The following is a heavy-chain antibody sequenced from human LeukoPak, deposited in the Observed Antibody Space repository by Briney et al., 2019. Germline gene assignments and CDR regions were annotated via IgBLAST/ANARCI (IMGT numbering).Heavy chain of an antibody. CDR1: GFSFSNAW. CDR2: IYHSGST. D-gene: IGHD6-13*01. CDR3: ARARYSSSWYYFDY. J-gene: IGHJ4*02. V-gene: IGHV4-4*02. Sequence: GSLRLSCAASGFSFSNAWMTWVRRAPGKGLEWIGEIYHSGSTNYNPSLKSRVTISVDKSKNQFSLKLSSVTAADTAVYYCARARYSSSWYYFDYWGQGTLVTVSS.